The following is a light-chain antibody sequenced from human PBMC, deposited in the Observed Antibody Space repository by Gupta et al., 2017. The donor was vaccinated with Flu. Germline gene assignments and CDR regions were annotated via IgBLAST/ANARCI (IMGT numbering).Light chain of an antibody. J-gene: IGKJ4*01. V-gene: IGKV1-33*01. CDR3: QQYDNFLSVT. CDR1: QDIRDY. Sequence: DIQLTQSPSSLSASVGDRVTITCQASQDIRDYLNWYQQKPGKAPKLLIYDVSDWETGVPSRFSGSGSGTDFTFTISSLQPEDAAVYYCQQYDNFLSVTFGGGTKVEIK. CDR2: DVS.